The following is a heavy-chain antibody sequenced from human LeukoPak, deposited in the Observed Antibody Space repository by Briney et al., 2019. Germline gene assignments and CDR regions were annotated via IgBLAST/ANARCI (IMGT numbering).Heavy chain of an antibody. CDR2: VYYSGST. D-gene: IGHD3-22*01. J-gene: IGHJ4*02. V-gene: IGHV4-59*01. CDR1: GGSISTYY. Sequence: PSETLSLTCTVSGGSISTYYWSWIRQPPGKGLEWIGYVYYSGSTNYNPSLKSRVTISVDTSKNQFSLKLSSVTAADTAVYYCARDLGQTLYDSSGLFDYWGQGTLVTVSS. CDR3: ARDLGQTLYDSSGLFDY.